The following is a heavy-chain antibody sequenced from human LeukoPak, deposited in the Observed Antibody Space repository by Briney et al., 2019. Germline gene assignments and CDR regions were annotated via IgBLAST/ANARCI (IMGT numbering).Heavy chain of an antibody. J-gene: IGHJ4*02. CDR1: GFTFSSYA. V-gene: IGHV3-64D*06. CDR3: VKGLRYYDSSDTFDY. D-gene: IGHD3-22*01. Sequence: PGGSLRLSCSASGFTFSSYAMHWVPQPPGKGLEYVSAISSNGDSTYYADSVKGRFTISRDNSKNTLYLQMSSLRAEDTAVYYCVKGLRYYDSSDTFDYWGQGTLVTVSS. CDR2: ISSNGDST.